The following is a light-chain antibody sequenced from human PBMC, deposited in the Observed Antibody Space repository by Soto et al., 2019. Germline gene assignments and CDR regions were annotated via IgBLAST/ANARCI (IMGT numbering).Light chain of an antibody. CDR2: GAS. CDR3: QQYENSPIT. J-gene: IGKJ5*01. CDR1: QSITSSF. V-gene: IGKV3-20*01. Sequence: SPPKLSQTTGERASLSCGASQSITSSFLAWYQQKPGQAPRLLIYGASSRATGIPDRFSGTGSETDFTLTINRLESEDFAVYYCQQYENSPITFGQGTRLEIK.